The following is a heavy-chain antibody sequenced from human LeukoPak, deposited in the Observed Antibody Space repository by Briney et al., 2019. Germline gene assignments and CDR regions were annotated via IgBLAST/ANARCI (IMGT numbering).Heavy chain of an antibody. CDR3: ARLMIWELHLFDY. D-gene: IGHD1-26*01. J-gene: IGHJ4*02. CDR2: IYYSGST. CDR1: GGSISSGGYY. Sequence: SETLSLTCTVSGGSISSGGYYWSWIRQPPGKGLEWIGSIYYSGSTYYNPSLKSRVTISVDTSKNQFSLKLSSVTAADTAVYYCARLMIWELHLFDYWGQGTLVTVSS. V-gene: IGHV4-39*01.